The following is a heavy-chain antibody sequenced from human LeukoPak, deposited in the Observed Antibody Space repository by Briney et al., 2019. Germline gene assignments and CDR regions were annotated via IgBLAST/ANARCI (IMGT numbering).Heavy chain of an antibody. D-gene: IGHD6-19*01. Sequence: TGGSLRLSCAASGFTFSSYAMGWVRQAPGKGLEWVSAMSGSGGSTYYADSVKGRFTISRDNSKNTLYLQMNSLRAEDTAVYYCAKEGGMAVAGTEGVSFDYWGQGTLVTVSS. J-gene: IGHJ4*02. CDR2: MSGSGGST. CDR3: AKEGGMAVAGTEGVSFDY. CDR1: GFTFSSYA. V-gene: IGHV3-23*01.